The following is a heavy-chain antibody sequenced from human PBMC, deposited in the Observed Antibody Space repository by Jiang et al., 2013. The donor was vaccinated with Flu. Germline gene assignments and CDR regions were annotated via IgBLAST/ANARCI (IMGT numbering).Heavy chain of an antibody. J-gene: IGHJ6*02. CDR2: ISYDGSYK. CDR1: GFTFSGYG. V-gene: IGHV3-33*05. CDR3: ARALHGMDV. Sequence: QLLESGGGVVQPGRSLRLSCAASGFTFSGYGMHWVRQAPGKGLEWVAFISYDGSYKYYAASVKGRFSISRDHSKNTLYLQMNSLRAEDTAVYWCARALHGMDVWGQGTTVTVSS.